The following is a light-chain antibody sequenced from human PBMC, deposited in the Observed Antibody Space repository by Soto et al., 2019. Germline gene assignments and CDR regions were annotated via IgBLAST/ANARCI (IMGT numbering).Light chain of an antibody. CDR3: QHYDDLVT. V-gene: IGKV1-33*01. CDR2: DVS. J-gene: IGKJ4*01. Sequence: DIQMTQSPSSLSASAGDRVIFTCQASQDIRNHLNWYQQKPGKAPKLLIYDVSNLATGVPPKFSGGGSGTDFTLTISSLQPEDIATYYCQHYDDLVTFGGGTKVEIK. CDR1: QDIRNH.